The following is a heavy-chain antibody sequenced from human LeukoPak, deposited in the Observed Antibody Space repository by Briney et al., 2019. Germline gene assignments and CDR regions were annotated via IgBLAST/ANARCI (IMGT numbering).Heavy chain of an antibody. Sequence: GGSLRLSCAASGFTFSSYGMHWVRQAPGKGLEWVANIKQDGSEKYYVDSVRGRFTISRDNAKNSLYLQMNSLRAEDTAVYYCARCYSSAWCPWGDYWGQGTLVSVSS. V-gene: IGHV3-7*01. J-gene: IGHJ4*02. D-gene: IGHD6-19*01. CDR2: IKQDGSEK. CDR1: GFTFSSYG. CDR3: ARCYSSAWCPWGDY.